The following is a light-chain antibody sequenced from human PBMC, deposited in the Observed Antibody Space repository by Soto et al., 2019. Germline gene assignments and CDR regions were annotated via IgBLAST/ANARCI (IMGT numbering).Light chain of an antibody. CDR1: SSDVGGYNY. V-gene: IGLV2-14*03. CDR2: DVS. J-gene: IGLJ2*01. CDR3: SSYTSSSTLGVL. Sequence: QSVLTQPASGSGAPGQSITISCTGTSSDVGGYNYVSWYQQHPGKAPKLMIYDVSNRPSGVSDRFSGSKSGSTASLTISGLQAEDEADYYCSSYTSSSTLGVLFGGGTQLTVL.